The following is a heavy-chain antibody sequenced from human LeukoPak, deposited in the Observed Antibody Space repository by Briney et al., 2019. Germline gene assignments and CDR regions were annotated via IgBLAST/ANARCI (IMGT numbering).Heavy chain of an antibody. D-gene: IGHD6-6*01. J-gene: IGHJ6*03. CDR1: GGSISSHY. CDR2: IYYSGST. V-gene: IGHV4-59*11. CDR3: ARGIAARLPERYYYYYMDV. Sequence: SETLSLTCTVSGGSISSHYRSWIRQPPGKGLEWVGYIYYSGSTNHNPSLKNRVTISVDTFKVQFSLKLSSVNAGDTAVYYCARGIAARLPERYYYYYMDVWGKGTTVTVSS.